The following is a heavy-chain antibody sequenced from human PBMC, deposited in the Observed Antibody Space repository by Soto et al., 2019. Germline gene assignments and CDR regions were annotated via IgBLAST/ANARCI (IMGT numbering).Heavy chain of an antibody. CDR3: ASGGSTVTREFDY. Sequence: QVQLVQSGAEVKKPGASVKVSCKASGYTFTGFYMHWVRQAPGQGLEWMGWINPNSGDTDYAQNFQGWVTMTRHTSISTAYMELSRLKSDDTAVYYCASGGSTVTREFDYWGQGTLVSVSS. CDR1: GYTFTGFY. D-gene: IGHD4-17*01. CDR2: INPNSGDT. V-gene: IGHV1-2*04. J-gene: IGHJ4*02.